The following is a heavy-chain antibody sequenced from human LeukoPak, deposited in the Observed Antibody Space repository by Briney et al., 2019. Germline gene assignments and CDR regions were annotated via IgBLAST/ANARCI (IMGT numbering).Heavy chain of an antibody. Sequence: SETLSLTCAVYGGSFSGYYWSWIRQPPGKGLEWIGYIYYSGSTNYNPSLKSRVTISVDTSKNQFSLKLSSVTAADTAVYYCARPAVAGTLQDYWGQGTLVTVSS. CDR3: ARPAVAGTLQDY. CDR2: IYYSGST. V-gene: IGHV4-59*08. J-gene: IGHJ4*02. D-gene: IGHD6-19*01. CDR1: GGSFSGYY.